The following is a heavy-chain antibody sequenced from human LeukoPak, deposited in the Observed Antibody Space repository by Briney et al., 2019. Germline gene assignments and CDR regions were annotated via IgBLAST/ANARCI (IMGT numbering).Heavy chain of an antibody. CDR1: GFTFSSYG. CDR2: ISYDGSNK. D-gene: IGHD3-22*01. V-gene: IGHV3-30-3*01. CDR3: ARVDGDSSGYYSFDY. Sequence: RGSLRLSCAASGFTFSSYGMHWVRQAPGKGLEWESVISYDGSNKYYADSVKGRFTISRDNSKNTLYLQMNSLRAEDTAVYYCARVDGDSSGYYSFDYWGQGTLVTVSS. J-gene: IGHJ4*02.